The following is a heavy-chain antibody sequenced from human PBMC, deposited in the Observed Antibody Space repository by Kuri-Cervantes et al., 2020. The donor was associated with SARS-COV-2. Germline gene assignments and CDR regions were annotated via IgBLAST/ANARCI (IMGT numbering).Heavy chain of an antibody. Sequence: ASVKVSCKASGYTFTGYYMHWVRQAPGQGLEWMGWINPNSGGTNYAQKFQGWVTMTRDTSISTAYMELSRLRSDDTAVYYCAKDPTYYDFWSGPITFYWYFDLWGRGTLVTVSS. V-gene: IGHV1-2*04. D-gene: IGHD3-3*01. CDR3: AKDPTYYDFWSGPITFYWYFDL. J-gene: IGHJ2*01. CDR1: GYTFTGYY. CDR2: INPNSGGT.